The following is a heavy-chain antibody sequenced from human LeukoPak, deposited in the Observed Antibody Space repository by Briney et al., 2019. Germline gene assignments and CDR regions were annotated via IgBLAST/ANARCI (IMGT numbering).Heavy chain of an antibody. CDR2: ISGSGGST. CDR3: AKVRPYDFWSGYYTGTDY. D-gene: IGHD3-3*01. CDR1: GFTFSSYA. V-gene: IGHV3-23*01. Sequence: GGSLRLSCAASGFTFSSYAMSWVRQAPGKGLEWVSAISGSGGSTYYADSVKGRFTISRDNSKNTLYLQMNSLRAEDTAVYYCAKVRPYDFWSGYYTGTDYWGQGTLVTVSS. J-gene: IGHJ4*02.